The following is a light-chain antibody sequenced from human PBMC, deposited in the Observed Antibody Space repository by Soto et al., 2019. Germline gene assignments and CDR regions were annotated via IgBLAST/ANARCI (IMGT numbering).Light chain of an antibody. V-gene: IGKV3-20*01. Sequence: EIVLTQSPDTLSLSPGERDTLSCRASQYVSRSYFAWYQQRSGQAPRLLIYDASRRAIGIPDRFSGSGSGTDFTLTIDRLEPEDVAVYYCPQTGDSVWTCGQGTTVE. CDR1: QYVSRSY. J-gene: IGKJ1*01. CDR2: DAS. CDR3: PQTGDSVWT.